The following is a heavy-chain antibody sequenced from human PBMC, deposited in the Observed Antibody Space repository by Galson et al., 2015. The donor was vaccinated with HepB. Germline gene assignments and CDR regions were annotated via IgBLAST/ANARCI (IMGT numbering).Heavy chain of an antibody. J-gene: IGHJ4*02. Sequence: SVKVSCKASGGTFSSYAISWVRQAPGKGLEWMGGIIPIFGTANYAQKFQGRVTITADESTSTAYMELSSLRSEDTAVYYCARSGYSSGWYSYWGQGTLVTVSS. CDR2: IIPIFGTA. V-gene: IGHV1-69*13. CDR1: GGTFSSYA. CDR3: ARSGYSSGWYSY. D-gene: IGHD6-19*01.